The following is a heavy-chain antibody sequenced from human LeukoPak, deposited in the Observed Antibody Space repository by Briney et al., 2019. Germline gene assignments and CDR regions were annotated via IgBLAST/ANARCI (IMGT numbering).Heavy chain of an antibody. CDR1: GGSISSGGYY. CDR3: ARENRRYCSSTSCYAGYFDY. D-gene: IGHD2-2*01. Sequence: SETLSLTCTVSGGSISSGGYYWSWIRQHPGKGLEWIGYIYYSGSTYYNPSLKSRVTISVDTSKNQFSLKLSSVTAADTAVYYCARENRRYCSSTSCYAGYFDYWGRGTLVTVSS. J-gene: IGHJ4*02. V-gene: IGHV4-31*03. CDR2: IYYSGST.